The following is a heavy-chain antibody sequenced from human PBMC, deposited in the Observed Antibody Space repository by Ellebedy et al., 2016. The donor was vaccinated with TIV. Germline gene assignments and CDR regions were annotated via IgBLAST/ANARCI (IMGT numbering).Heavy chain of an antibody. J-gene: IGHJ4*01. V-gene: IGHV3-11*01. CDR1: GFTFSDYY. CDR3: AKDKELWTTYYFDY. D-gene: IGHD5-18*01. CDR2: ISSSGGTI. Sequence: GGSLRLSCAASGFTFSDYYMSWIRQAPGKGLEWVSYISSSGGTIYYADSVKGRFTISRDNAKNSLYLQMNSLRAEDTAVYYCAKDKELWTTYYFDYWGHGTLVTVSS.